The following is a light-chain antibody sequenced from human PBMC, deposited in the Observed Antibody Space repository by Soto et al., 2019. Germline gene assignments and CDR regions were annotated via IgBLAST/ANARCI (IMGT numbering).Light chain of an antibody. V-gene: IGKV3-11*01. CDR1: QSVSSY. Sequence: VLTQCPATQSLCSGERATVSGRASQSVSSYLAWYQQKPGQAPRLLIYDASNRATGIPARFSGSGSGTDFTPAISSLEPEEFAVYYCQQRSNCPSFGPGTKVDIK. CDR2: DAS. J-gene: IGKJ3*01. CDR3: QQRSNCPS.